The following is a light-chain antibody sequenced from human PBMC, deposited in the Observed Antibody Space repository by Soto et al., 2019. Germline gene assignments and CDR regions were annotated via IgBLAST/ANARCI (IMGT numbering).Light chain of an antibody. CDR3: QHYGSSGT. CDR2: GSS. CDR1: QSVTSNY. V-gene: IGKV3-20*01. Sequence: EIVLAQSPGTLSLSPGERATLSCGASQSVTSNYLAWYQKKPGQAPRLLIFGSSTRATGIPDRFSGGGSGTDFTLTISRLEPEDFAVYYCQHYGSSGTFGQGTKVDIK. J-gene: IGKJ1*01.